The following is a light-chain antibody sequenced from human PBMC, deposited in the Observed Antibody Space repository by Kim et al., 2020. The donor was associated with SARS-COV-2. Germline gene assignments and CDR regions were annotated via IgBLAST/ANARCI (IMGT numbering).Light chain of an antibody. CDR3: QAWDSSTVI. Sequence: SYELTQPPSVSVSPGQTATITCSGDKLGDKYACWYLQKPGQSPVLVIHQDNKRPSGIPERFSGSNSGSTATLTISGTQAVDEADYYCQAWDSSTVIFGGGTKLTVL. CDR1: KLGDKY. V-gene: IGLV3-1*01. J-gene: IGLJ2*01. CDR2: QDN.